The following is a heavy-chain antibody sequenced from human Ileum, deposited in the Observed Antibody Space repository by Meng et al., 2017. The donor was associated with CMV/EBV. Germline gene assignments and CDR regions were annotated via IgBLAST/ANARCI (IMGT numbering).Heavy chain of an antibody. Sequence: GESLKISCAASGFTLSNYAMSWVRQTPGKGLEWVAFIRYDGSNKYYADSVKGRFTISRDNSKNTLYLQMNSLRAEDTAVYYCMGSSSGWGQGTLVTVSS. D-gene: IGHD6-6*01. J-gene: IGHJ4*02. CDR2: IRYDGSNK. CDR3: MGSSSG. V-gene: IGHV3-30*02. CDR1: GFTLSNYA.